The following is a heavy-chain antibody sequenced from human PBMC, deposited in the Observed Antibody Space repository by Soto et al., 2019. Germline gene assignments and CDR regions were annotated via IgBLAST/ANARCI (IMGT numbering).Heavy chain of an antibody. CDR2: FYHSGNS. CDR1: GGSIRSYY. D-gene: IGHD5-18*01. CDR3: ARISSVDPYGYVNGGLDV. Sequence: SETLSLTCSVSGGSIRSYYWSWIRQSPEKGLEWIGYFYHSGNSDYNPSLKSRVTISVDTSKNQLSLSLRSVTAADTAVYFCARISSVDPYGYVNGGLDVWGQGTTVTVSS. J-gene: IGHJ6*02. V-gene: IGHV4-59*01.